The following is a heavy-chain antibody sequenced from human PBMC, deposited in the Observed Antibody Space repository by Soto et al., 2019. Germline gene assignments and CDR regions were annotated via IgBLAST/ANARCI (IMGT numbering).Heavy chain of an antibody. CDR3: ARDHYDYVWGSYRPFDP. D-gene: IGHD3-16*02. Sequence: GGSLRLSCAASGFTFSSYGMHWVRQAPGKGLEWVAVIWYDGSNKYYADSVKGRFTISRDNSKNTLYLQMNSLRAEDTAVYYCARDHYDYVWGSYRPFDPWGQGTLVTVSS. CDR1: GFTFSSYG. J-gene: IGHJ5*02. CDR2: IWYDGSNK. V-gene: IGHV3-33*01.